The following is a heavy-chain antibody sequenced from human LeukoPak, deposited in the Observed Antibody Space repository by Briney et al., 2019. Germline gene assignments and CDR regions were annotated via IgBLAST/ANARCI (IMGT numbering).Heavy chain of an antibody. CDR1: GGSISSYY. V-gene: IGHV4-59*08. Sequence: SETLSLTCTVSGGSISSYYWSWIRQPPGKGLEWIGYIYYGGSTNYNPSLKSRVTISVDTSKNQFSLKLSSVTAADTAVYYCARYSSSWYGEFDYWGQGTLVTVSS. D-gene: IGHD6-13*01. CDR3: ARYSSSWYGEFDY. CDR2: IYYGGST. J-gene: IGHJ4*02.